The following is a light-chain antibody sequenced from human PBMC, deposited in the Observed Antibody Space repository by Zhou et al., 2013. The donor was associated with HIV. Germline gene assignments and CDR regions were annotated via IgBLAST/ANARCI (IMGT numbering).Light chain of an antibody. CDR2: LGS. Sequence: IVMTHSPLSLPVTPGEPASISCRSSQSLLHSNGYNYLDWYLQKPGQSPHLLIYLGSHRASGVPDRFSGSGSGTDFTLKISRVEAEDVGVYYCMQAKQTPPTFGPGTKVDIK. V-gene: IGKV2-28*01. CDR3: MQAKQTPPT. CDR1: QSLLHSNGYNY. J-gene: IGKJ3*01.